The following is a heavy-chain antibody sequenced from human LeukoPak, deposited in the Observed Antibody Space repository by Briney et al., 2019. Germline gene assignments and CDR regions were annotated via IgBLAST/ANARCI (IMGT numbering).Heavy chain of an antibody. CDR1: GFTFNNYW. D-gene: IGHD4-17*01. J-gene: IGHJ5*02. CDR3: VRENGLDGDHKENWFDP. Sequence: PGGSLRLSCAVSGFTFNNYWMTWVRQAPGKGLEWVSSISSSSSYIYYADSVKGRFTISRDNAKNSLYLQMNSLRAEDTAVYYCVRENGLDGDHKENWFDPWGQGTLVTVSS. CDR2: ISSSSSYI. V-gene: IGHV3-21*01.